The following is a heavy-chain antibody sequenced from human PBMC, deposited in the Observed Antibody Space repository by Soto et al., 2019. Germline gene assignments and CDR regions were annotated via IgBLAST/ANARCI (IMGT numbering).Heavy chain of an antibody. V-gene: IGHV1-18*04. CDR1: GYTFTSYG. CDR3: ARDLFTMIVVVTPGHAFDI. CDR2: ISAYNGNT. Sequence: VSVKVSCKASGYTFTSYGISWVRQAPGQGLEWMGWISAYNGNTNYAQKLQGRVTMTTDTSTSTAYMELRSLRSDDTAVYYCARDLFTMIVVVTPGHAFDIWGQGTMVTVSS. J-gene: IGHJ3*02. D-gene: IGHD3-22*01.